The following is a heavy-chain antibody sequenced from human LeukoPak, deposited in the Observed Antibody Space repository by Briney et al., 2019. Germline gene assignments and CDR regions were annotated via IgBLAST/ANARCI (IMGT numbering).Heavy chain of an antibody. J-gene: IGHJ3*01. CDR3: ARDHFKGGLRSDASDF. CDR2: ISYDGNNK. V-gene: IGHV3-30*04. Sequence: GGSLRLSCAASAFTFSSYAVHWVRQAPGKGLEWVAGISYDGNNKYYADSVKGRFTISRDNSKNTLYLQMNSLSTEDTALYYCARDHFKGGLRSDASDFWGQGTMVTVSS. CDR1: AFTFSSYA. D-gene: IGHD4-17*01.